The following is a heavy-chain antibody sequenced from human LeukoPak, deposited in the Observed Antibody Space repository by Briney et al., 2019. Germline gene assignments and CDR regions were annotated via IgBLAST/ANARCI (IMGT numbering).Heavy chain of an antibody. CDR2: ISSSGSTI. J-gene: IGHJ4*02. D-gene: IGHD6-19*01. V-gene: IGHV3-48*04. Sequence: PGGSLRLSCAASGFTFSSYWMHWVRQAPGKGLEWVSYISSSGSTIYYADSVKGRFTISRDNAKNSLYLQMNSLRAEDTAVYYCARDPPKDSGWYPQDHYYFDYWGQGTLVTVSS. CDR1: GFTFSSYW. CDR3: ARDPPKDSGWYPQDHYYFDY.